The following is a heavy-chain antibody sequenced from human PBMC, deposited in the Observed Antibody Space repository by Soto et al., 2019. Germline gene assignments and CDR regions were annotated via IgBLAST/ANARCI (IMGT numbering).Heavy chain of an antibody. CDR3: ACTRQDYGGRAYDY. CDR1: GYTFTTYW. V-gene: IGHV5-10-1*01. D-gene: IGHD2-21*01. J-gene: IGHJ4*02. Sequence: GESLKISCQGSGYTFTTYWITWVRQMPGRGLEWMGRIDPSDSYTNYSPSFQGHVTISADKSTNTAYLEWRSLKASDSAIYYCACTRQDYGGRAYDYWGQGTLVAVSS. CDR2: IDPSDSYT.